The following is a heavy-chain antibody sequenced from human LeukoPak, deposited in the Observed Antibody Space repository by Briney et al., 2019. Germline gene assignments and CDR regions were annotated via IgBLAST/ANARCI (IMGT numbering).Heavy chain of an antibody. Sequence: PSETLSLTCTVSGGSISSSSYYWGWIRQPPGKGLEWIGSIYYTRSTYYNPSLKSRVTISVDTSKNQFSLKLTSVTAADTAVYYCARGLATVGNYWGQGTLVTVSS. CDR1: GGSISSSSYY. D-gene: IGHD4-23*01. CDR3: ARGLATVGNY. CDR2: IYYTRST. V-gene: IGHV4-39*01. J-gene: IGHJ4*02.